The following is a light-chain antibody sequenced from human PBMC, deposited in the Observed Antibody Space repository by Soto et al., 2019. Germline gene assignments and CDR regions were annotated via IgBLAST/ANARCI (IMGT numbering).Light chain of an antibody. Sequence: EIVLTQSPGTLSLSPGERATLSCRASQSVSSSYLAWYQQKPGQAPRLLIYGASSRAPGITDRFSGSGSGTDFNLNISRLESEDMAVYYCQQYGSSLPWTLGQGTKVEIK. CDR2: GAS. CDR3: QQYGSSLPWT. V-gene: IGKV3-20*01. CDR1: QSVSSSY. J-gene: IGKJ1*01.